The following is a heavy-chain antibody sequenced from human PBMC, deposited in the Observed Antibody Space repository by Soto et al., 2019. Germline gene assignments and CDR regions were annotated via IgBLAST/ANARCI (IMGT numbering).Heavy chain of an antibody. CDR1: GYTFTSYG. CDR3: ARSYYDFWSGYYKGAFDI. J-gene: IGHJ3*02. CDR2: ISAYNGNT. V-gene: IGHV1-18*01. D-gene: IGHD3-3*01. Sequence: ASVKVSCKASGYTFTSYGISWARQAPGQGLEWMGWISAYNGNTNYAQKLQGRVTMTTDTSTSTAYMELRSLRSDDTAVYYCARSYYDFWSGYYKGAFDIWGQGTMVTVSS.